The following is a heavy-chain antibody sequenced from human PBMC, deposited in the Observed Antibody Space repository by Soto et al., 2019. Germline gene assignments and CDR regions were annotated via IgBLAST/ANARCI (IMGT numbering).Heavy chain of an antibody. V-gene: IGHV1-18*04. CDR1: GYPFSSYG. D-gene: IGHD6-6*01. CDR3: ARDSSSDFDY. J-gene: IGHJ4*02. Sequence: ASVKVSCKTSGYPFSSYGISWVRQAPGQGLEWLGWISGYNGKTEYGQKVQDRLILTTDTSTNTVYMELSSLRSEDTAVYYCARDSSSDFDYWGQGTLVTVS. CDR2: ISGYNGKT.